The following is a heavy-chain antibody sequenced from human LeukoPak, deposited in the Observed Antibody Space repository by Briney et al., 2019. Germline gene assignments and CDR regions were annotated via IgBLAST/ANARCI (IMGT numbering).Heavy chain of an antibody. CDR3: ARGGYGDYVPDY. V-gene: IGHV3-21*01. CDR1: GFTFSSYS. Sequence: PGGSLRLSCAASGFTFSSYSMNWVRQAPGKGLEWVSSISSSSSYIYYADSVKGRFTISRDNAKNSLYLQMNSPRAEDTAVYYCARGGYGDYVPDYWGQGTLVTVSS. D-gene: IGHD4-17*01. CDR2: ISSSSSYI. J-gene: IGHJ4*02.